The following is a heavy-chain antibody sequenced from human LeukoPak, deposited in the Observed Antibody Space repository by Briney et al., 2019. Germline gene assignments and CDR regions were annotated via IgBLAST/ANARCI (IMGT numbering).Heavy chain of an antibody. CDR3: AKDYDSSGYYYDY. CDR1: GLTFSTYA. D-gene: IGHD3-22*01. Sequence: PGGSLRLSCAASGLTFSTYAMNWVRQAPGKGLEWISSISGSGGSTYYADSVKGRFTISRDNSKNTLYLQMNSLRAEDTAVYYCAKDYDSSGYYYDYWGQGTLVTHSS. J-gene: IGHJ4*02. V-gene: IGHV3-23*01. CDR2: ISGSGGST.